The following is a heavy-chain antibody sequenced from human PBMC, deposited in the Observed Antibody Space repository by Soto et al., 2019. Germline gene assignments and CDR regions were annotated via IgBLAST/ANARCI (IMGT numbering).Heavy chain of an antibody. CDR3: ARSAYSGYEQQPYYGMDV. D-gene: IGHD5-12*01. Sequence: QVQLVESGGGVVQPGRSLRLSCAASGFSFSSYGIHWVRQAPGRGLEWVAFISYDGNNKYYVDSVKGRFTISRDNSQTTLYLQMNSLRGEDTAVYYCARSAYSGYEQQPYYGMDVWGQGTTVTVSS. V-gene: IGHV3-30*03. CDR2: ISYDGNNK. CDR1: GFSFSSYG. J-gene: IGHJ6*02.